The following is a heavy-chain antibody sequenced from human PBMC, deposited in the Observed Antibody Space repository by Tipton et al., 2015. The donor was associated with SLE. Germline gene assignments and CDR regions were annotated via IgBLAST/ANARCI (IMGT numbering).Heavy chain of an antibody. CDR1: GGSISSSSYY. J-gene: IGHJ4*02. CDR3: ARQGGGWGSYRYTVDY. Sequence: TLSLTCTVSGGSISSSSYYWGWIRQPPGKGLEWIGSIYYSGSTYYNPSLTSRVTISVDTSKNQFSLKLSAVTAADTAGYYCARQGGGWGSYRYTVDYWGQGTLVTVSS. D-gene: IGHD3-16*02. V-gene: IGHV4-39*07. CDR2: IYYSGST.